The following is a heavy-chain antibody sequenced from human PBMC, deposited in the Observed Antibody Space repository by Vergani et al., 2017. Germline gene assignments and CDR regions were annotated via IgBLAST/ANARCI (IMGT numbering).Heavy chain of an antibody. CDR1: GGSISSSSHY. J-gene: IGHJ6*02. CDR2: IYYSGST. CDR3: ARDAPTFYVSGQSGLDV. D-gene: IGHD3-10*01. Sequence: QLQLQESGPGLVKPSETLSLTCTVSGGSISSSSHYWGWIRQPPGKGLEWIGTIYYSGSTYYNPSLKGRVTISLDTSKNQFSLKLTSVTAADTAVYYCARDAPTFYVSGQSGLDVWGQGTTVTVSS. V-gene: IGHV4-39*07.